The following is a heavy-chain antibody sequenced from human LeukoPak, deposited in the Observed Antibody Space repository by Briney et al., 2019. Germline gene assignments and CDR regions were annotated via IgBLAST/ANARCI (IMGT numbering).Heavy chain of an antibody. CDR2: ISAYNGNT. CDR1: GYTFTSYG. V-gene: IGHV1-18*04. D-gene: IGHD2-15*01. CDR3: ARNKCSGGSCYSRWFDP. Sequence: ASVKVSCKASGYTFTSYGISWVRQAPGQGLGWRGWISAYNGNTNYAQKLQGRVTMTTDTSTSTAYMELRSLRSDDTAVYYCARNKCSGGSCYSRWFDPWGQGTLVTVSS. J-gene: IGHJ5*02.